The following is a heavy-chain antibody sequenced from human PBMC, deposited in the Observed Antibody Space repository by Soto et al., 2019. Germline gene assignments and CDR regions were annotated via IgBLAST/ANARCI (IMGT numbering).Heavy chain of an antibody. Sequence: PGGSLRLSCAASGFTFTSYAMSWVRQAPGKGLEWVSVIGGSGGSTYYADSVKGRFTVSRDNSKKTMSLQMNSLRAEDTAVYYCAVNAAYGMDVWGQGTTVTVSS. J-gene: IGHJ6*02. CDR3: AVNAAYGMDV. CDR1: GFTFTSYA. V-gene: IGHV3-23*01. D-gene: IGHD6-25*01. CDR2: IGGSGGST.